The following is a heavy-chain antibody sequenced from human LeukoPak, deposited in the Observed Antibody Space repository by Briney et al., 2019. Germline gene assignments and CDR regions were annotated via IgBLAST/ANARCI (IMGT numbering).Heavy chain of an antibody. V-gene: IGHV4-61*02. Sequence: SETLSLTCTVSGGSISSGSYYWSWIRQPAGKGLEWIGRIYTSGSTTYNPSLKSRVTISVDTSKNQFSLKLSSVTAADTAVYYCARGLVVPAGYYDYWGQGTLVTVSS. D-gene: IGHD2-2*01. CDR2: IYTSGST. J-gene: IGHJ4*02. CDR3: ARGLVVPAGYYDY. CDR1: GGSISSGSYY.